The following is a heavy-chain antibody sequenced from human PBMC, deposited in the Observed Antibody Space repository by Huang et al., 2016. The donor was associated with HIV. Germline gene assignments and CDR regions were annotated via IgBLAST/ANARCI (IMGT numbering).Heavy chain of an antibody. Sequence: QLQLVQSGAQVKKPGSSVNVSCKASGKTFSGSAISWVRQAPGQRLEWMGGTGPPYGNPQYAQNFQGRVTITADESMTTAYMELTSLTSKDTAVYFCAAKIGSDGYFISRGPRSNYYSLDVWGQGTTVVVSS. CDR3: AAKIGSDGYFISRGPRSNYYSLDV. CDR2: TGPPYGNP. V-gene: IGHV1-69*13. CDR1: GKTFSGSA. J-gene: IGHJ6*02. D-gene: IGHD3-10*01.